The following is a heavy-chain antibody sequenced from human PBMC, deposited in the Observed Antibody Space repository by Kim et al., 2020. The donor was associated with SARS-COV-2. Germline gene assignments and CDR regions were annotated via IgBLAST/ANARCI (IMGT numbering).Heavy chain of an antibody. CDR2: IYWDDDN. J-gene: IGHJ4*01. CDR3: AHATLNYVVWCPRWVRSVAY. D-gene: IGHD3-3*01. Sequence: SGPTLVRPTQTRTLTCSFSVISITSSEVSVGWIRQPPRTALEWLAFIYWDDDNRYRTSLLQRRTITQDNKKNEVVLSLTNVDPEDTATDYCAHATLNYVVWCPRWVRSVAYWGQGVLVTVSS. V-gene: IGHV2-5*02. CDR1: VISITSSEVS.